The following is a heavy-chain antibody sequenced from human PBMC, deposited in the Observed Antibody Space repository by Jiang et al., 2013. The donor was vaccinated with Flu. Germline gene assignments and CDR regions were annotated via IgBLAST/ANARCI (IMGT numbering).Heavy chain of an antibody. CDR2: VDPEDGET. Sequence: GAEVKKPGATVKISCKVSGYTFTDYYMHWVQQAPGKGLEWMGLVDPEDGETIYAEKFQGRVTITADTSTDTAYMELSSLRSEDTAVYYCATGRHDSTMVRGVIEGMDVWGQGTTVTVSS. CDR1: GYTFTDYY. D-gene: IGHD3-10*01. CDR3: ATGRHDSTMVRGVIEGMDV. V-gene: IGHV1-69-2*01. J-gene: IGHJ6*02.